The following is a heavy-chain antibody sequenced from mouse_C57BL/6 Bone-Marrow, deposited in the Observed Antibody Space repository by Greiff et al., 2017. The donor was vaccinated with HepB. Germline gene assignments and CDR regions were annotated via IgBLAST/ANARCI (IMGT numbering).Heavy chain of an antibody. CDR3: ARYLFAY. Sequence: VQLQQSGAELVRPGPSVKVSCKASGYAFTNYLIEWVKQRPGQGLEWIGVINPGSGGTNYNEKFKGKATLTADKSSSTAYMQLSSLTSEDSAVYFCARYLFAYWGQGTLVTVSA. V-gene: IGHV1-54*01. CDR1: GYAFTNYL. CDR2: INPGSGGT. J-gene: IGHJ3*01.